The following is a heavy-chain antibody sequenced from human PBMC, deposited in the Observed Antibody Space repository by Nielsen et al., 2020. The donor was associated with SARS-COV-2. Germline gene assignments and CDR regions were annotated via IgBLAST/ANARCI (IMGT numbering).Heavy chain of an antibody. V-gene: IGHV3-23*01. D-gene: IGHD2-2*01. CDR2: ISGSGGST. J-gene: IGHJ4*02. CDR3: ASIVVVPAATNY. Sequence: GGSLRLSCAASGFTFSSYAMSWVRQAPGKGLEWVSAISGSGGSTYYADSVKGRFTISGDNSKNTLYLQMNSLRAEDTAVYYCASIVVVPAATNYWGQGTLVTVSS. CDR1: GFTFSSYA.